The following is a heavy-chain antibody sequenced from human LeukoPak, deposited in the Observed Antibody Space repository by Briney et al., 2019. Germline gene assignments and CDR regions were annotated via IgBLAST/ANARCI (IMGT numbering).Heavy chain of an antibody. Sequence: PSETLSLTCTVSGGFINSGSYYWSWIRQPAGKGLEWIGRIYTSGSTNYNPSLKSRVTISVDTSKNQFSLKLSSVTAADTAVYYCARGDNYDFWSGPNWFDPWGQGTLVTVSS. J-gene: IGHJ5*02. CDR3: ARGDNYDFWSGPNWFDP. CDR1: GGFINSGSYY. V-gene: IGHV4-61*02. D-gene: IGHD3-3*01. CDR2: IYTSGST.